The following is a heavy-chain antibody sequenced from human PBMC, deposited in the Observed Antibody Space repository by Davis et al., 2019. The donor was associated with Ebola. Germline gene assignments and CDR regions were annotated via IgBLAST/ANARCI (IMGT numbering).Heavy chain of an antibody. CDR1: GGSISSSN. Sequence: GGSLRLSCAVSGGSISSSNWWSWVRQAPGKGLEWVSCISGSGGSTFYADSVKGRFTISRDKSKNTVYLQMNNLGAEDTAVYYCAKGRDGYNTMEGLDYWGQGTLVTVSS. J-gene: IGHJ4*02. V-gene: IGHV3-23*01. CDR2: ISGSGGST. D-gene: IGHD5-24*01. CDR3: AKGRDGYNTMEGLDY.